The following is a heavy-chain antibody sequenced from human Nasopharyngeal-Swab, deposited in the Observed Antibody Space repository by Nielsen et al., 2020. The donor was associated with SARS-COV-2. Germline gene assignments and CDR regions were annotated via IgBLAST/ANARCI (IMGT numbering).Heavy chain of an antibody. CDR3: TTASQLWLLHFDY. D-gene: IGHD5-18*01. CDR2: IKSKTDGGTT. J-gene: IGHJ4*02. CDR1: GFTLSNAR. V-gene: IGHV3-15*01. Sequence: GESLKISCAASGFTLSNARMSWVRQAPGKGLEWVGRIKSKTDGGTTDYAAPVKGRFTISRDDSKNTLYLQMNSLKTEDTAVYYCTTASQLWLLHFDYWGQGTLVTVSS.